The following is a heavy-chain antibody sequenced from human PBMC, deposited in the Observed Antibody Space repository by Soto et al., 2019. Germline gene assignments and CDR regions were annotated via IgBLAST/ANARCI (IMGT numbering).Heavy chain of an antibody. CDR2: ISAYNGNT. Sequence: GASVKVSCKASGYTFTSYGISWVRQAPGQGLEWMGWISAYNGNTNYAQKLQGRVTMTTDTSTSTAYMELRSLRSDDTAVYYCARDSSYCSGGSCYNWFDPWGQGTLVTVSS. CDR1: GYTFTSYG. CDR3: ARDSSYCSGGSCYNWFDP. D-gene: IGHD2-15*01. V-gene: IGHV1-18*01. J-gene: IGHJ5*02.